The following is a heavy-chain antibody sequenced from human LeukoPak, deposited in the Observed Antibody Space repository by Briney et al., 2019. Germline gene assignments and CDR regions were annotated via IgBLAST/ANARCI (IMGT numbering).Heavy chain of an antibody. Sequence: SETLSLTCSVSGGSIRSSSYYWGWIRQPPGKGLEWIGSIYYSGSTYYNPSLKSRVTISVDTSKNQFSLKLSSVTAADTAVYYCARTITMATNWFDPWGQGTLVTVSS. CDR1: GGSIRSSSYY. J-gene: IGHJ5*02. V-gene: IGHV4-39*07. CDR3: ARTITMATNWFDP. CDR2: IYYSGST. D-gene: IGHD3-10*01.